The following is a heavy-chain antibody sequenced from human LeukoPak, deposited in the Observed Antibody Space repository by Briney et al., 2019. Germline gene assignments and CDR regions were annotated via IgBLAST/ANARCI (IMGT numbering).Heavy chain of an antibody. D-gene: IGHD1-26*01. Sequence: SETLSLTCSVSDGSINSYYWNWIRRPPGKGLEWIGYIYYNGNTNYSPSLKSRVAMSVDTSKNLFSLKVSSVTAADTAVYYCARGRSNYYGMDVWGQGTTVTVSS. J-gene: IGHJ6*02. CDR3: ARGRSNYYGMDV. V-gene: IGHV4-59*01. CDR2: IYYNGNT. CDR1: DGSINSYY.